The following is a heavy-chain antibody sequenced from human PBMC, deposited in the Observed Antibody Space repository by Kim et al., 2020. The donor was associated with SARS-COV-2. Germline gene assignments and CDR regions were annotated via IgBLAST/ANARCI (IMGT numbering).Heavy chain of an antibody. CDR3: ARGGTITSYYFDY. Sequence: ASVKVSCKASGYTFTKYAIHWVRQAPGQRLQWMGWINAGNGNTKYSQKFQGRVTITRDTSACTAYMELNSLRSEDTAVYYCARGGTITSYYFDYWGQGTLVTVSS. V-gene: IGHV1-3*01. CDR2: INAGNGNT. CDR1: GYTFTKYA. J-gene: IGHJ4*02. D-gene: IGHD1-1*01.